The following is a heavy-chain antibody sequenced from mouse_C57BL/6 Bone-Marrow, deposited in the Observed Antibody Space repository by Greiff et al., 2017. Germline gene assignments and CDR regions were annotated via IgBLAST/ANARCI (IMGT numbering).Heavy chain of an antibody. D-gene: IGHD4-1*01. Sequence: EVQLQQSGPELVKPGASVKISCKASGYTFTDYYMNWVKQSHGKSLEWIGDINPNNGGTSYNQKFKGKATLTVDKSSSTAYMELRSLTSEDSAVYYCARTRSWDEGGYWGQGTPLTVSS. J-gene: IGHJ2*01. CDR2: INPNNGGT. CDR3: ARTRSWDEGGY. V-gene: IGHV1-26*01. CDR1: GYTFTDYY.